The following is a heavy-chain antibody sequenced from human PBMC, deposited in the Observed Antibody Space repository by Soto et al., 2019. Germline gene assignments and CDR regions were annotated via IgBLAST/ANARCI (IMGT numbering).Heavy chain of an antibody. D-gene: IGHD6-19*01. Sequence: VQLVESGGGVVQAGRSLRLSCAASGFTFSDYAMHWVRQAPGKGLEWVAVVSHDGRNTHYADSVKGRFTISRNSFKKMGFLEMTSLRAEDMAVSYCAKGGRQWLVTSDFNYWGQGALVTVSS. CDR1: GFTFSDYA. CDR2: VSHDGRNT. J-gene: IGHJ4*02. V-gene: IGHV3-30*18. CDR3: AKGGRQWLVTSDFNY.